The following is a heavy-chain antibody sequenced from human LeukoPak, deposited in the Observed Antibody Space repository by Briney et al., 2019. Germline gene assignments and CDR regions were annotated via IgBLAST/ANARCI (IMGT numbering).Heavy chain of an antibody. D-gene: IGHD3-10*01. Sequence: PSETLSLTCTVSGGSISSYYWTWIRQPPGKGLEWIGYVYYSGSTNYNPSLKRRVTISVDTSKNQFSLNLSSVTAADTAVYYCAGLEVPVSSRYYYYGIDVWGQGTTVTVSS. V-gene: IGHV4-59*01. J-gene: IGHJ6*02. CDR3: AGLEVPVSSRYYYYGIDV. CDR2: VYYSGST. CDR1: GGSISSYY.